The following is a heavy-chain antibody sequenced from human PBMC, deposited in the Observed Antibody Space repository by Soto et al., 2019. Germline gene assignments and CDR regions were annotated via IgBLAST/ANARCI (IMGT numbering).Heavy chain of an antibody. Sequence: ESGGGLVQPGGSLRLSCAASGFTFSDYEMKWVRQAPGKGLEWISYISKSGGTIYYADSVKGRFTISRDNAKNSVYLQMNSLRGEDTAIYYCAREGRYYCDYWGQGTLVTVSS. J-gene: IGHJ4*02. D-gene: IGHD3-10*01. CDR1: GFTFSDYE. CDR3: AREGRYYCDY. CDR2: ISKSGGTI. V-gene: IGHV3-48*03.